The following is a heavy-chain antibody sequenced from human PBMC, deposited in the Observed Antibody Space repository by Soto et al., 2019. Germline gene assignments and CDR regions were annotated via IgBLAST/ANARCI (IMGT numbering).Heavy chain of an antibody. J-gene: IGHJ4*02. D-gene: IGHD2-15*01. Sequence: GGSLRLSCAASGFTFSSYWMNWVRQAPGKGLEWVANIKQDGSEKYYLVFVKGRFTISRDNAKNSLYLQMNSLRAEDTAVYYCVRDQGYCRGGTCYSVFDYWGQGTLVTVSS. CDR3: VRDQGYCRGGTCYSVFDY. V-gene: IGHV3-7*01. CDR1: GFTFSSYW. CDR2: IKQDGSEK.